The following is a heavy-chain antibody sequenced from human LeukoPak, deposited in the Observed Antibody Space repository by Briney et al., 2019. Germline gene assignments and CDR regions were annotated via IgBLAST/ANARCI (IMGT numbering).Heavy chain of an antibody. J-gene: IGHJ4*02. CDR1: GSTFTGHY. V-gene: IGHV1-2*02. CDR2: INPNSGGT. D-gene: IGHD3-10*01. Sequence: ASVRVSCKASGSTFTGHYMHWVRQAPGQGREWMGWINPNSGGTSYAQRFQGRVTMTRDTYISTAYMELSRLRSDDTAVYYCARDRYYGSGSYVGDYWGQGTLVTVSS. CDR3: ARDRYYGSGSYVGDY.